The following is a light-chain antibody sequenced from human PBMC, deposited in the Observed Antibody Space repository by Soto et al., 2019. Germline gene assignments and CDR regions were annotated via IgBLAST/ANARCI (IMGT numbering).Light chain of an antibody. CDR3: SSYTTSNTRQIV. CDR1: SSDVGGYNY. V-gene: IGLV2-14*01. J-gene: IGLJ1*01. CDR2: DIS. Sequence: QSALTQPASVSGSPGQSITISCTGTSSDVGGYNYVSWYQQHPGKAPKFMIYDISNRPSGVSNRFSGSKSGNTASLTISGRQADDDADYYCSSYTTSNTRQIVFGTGTKVTVL.